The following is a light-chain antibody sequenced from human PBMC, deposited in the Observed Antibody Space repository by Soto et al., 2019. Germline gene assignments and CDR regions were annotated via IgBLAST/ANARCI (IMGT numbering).Light chain of an antibody. V-gene: IGKV3-15*01. Sequence: EILMTQSPATLSVSPGERATLSCRASQSISSDLAWYQQKPGQAPRLLIYGASTRATGIPARFSGSGSGTEFTLTISSLQSEDFEVDYCQQYHNWPSYTFGQGTKLEIK. CDR2: GAS. J-gene: IGKJ2*01. CDR3: QQYHNWPSYT. CDR1: QSISSD.